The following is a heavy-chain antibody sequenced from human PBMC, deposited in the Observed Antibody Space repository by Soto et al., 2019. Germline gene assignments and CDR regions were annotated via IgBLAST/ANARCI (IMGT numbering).Heavy chain of an antibody. CDR1: GFTFSTFS. CDR2: IGGSGGSI. V-gene: IGHV3-48*02. Sequence: SGGSLRLSCAASGFTFSTFSMNWVRQAPGKGLEWLSYIGGSGGSISYADSVKGRFTISRDNGKNTLYLQMSGLRDEDTAVYYCARDLAWAFDSWGQGALVTVSS. D-gene: IGHD1-26*01. J-gene: IGHJ4*02. CDR3: ARDLAWAFDS.